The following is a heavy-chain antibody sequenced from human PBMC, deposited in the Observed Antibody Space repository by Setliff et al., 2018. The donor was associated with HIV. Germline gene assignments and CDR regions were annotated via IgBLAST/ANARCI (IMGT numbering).Heavy chain of an antibody. J-gene: IGHJ4*02. CDR3: ARIPYSDSFFDS. D-gene: IGHD4-17*01. CDR1: GFTFPNYI. Sequence: GGSLRLSCAASGFTFPNYIMDWVRLAPGRGLEWVSTIIGSGADTYYPDSVKGRFIISRDNAKNSVYLQMNSLRAEDTAVYYCARIPYSDSFFDSWGQGTLVTV. CDR2: IIGSGADT. V-gene: IGHV3-21*04.